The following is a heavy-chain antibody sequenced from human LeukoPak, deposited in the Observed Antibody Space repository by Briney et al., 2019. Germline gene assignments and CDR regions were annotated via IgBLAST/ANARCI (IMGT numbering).Heavy chain of an antibody. CDR3: ARETRYDILTGYSDDAFDI. CDR1: GGSISSYY. J-gene: IGHJ3*02. CDR2: IYYSGST. Sequence: WETLSLTCTVAGGSISSYYWNWIRQPPGKGLEWIGYIYYSGSTNYNPSLKSRVTISVDTSKNQFSLKLSSVTAADTAVYYCARETRYDILTGYSDDAFDIWGQGTMVTVSS. V-gene: IGHV4-59*12. D-gene: IGHD3-9*01.